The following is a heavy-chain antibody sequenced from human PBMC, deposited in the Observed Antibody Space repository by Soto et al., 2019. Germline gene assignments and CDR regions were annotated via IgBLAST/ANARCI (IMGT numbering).Heavy chain of an antibody. D-gene: IGHD4-17*01. J-gene: IGHJ4*02. V-gene: IGHV1-18*01. CDR3: AIYGDRIDN. CDR2: ISAYNGNT. Sequence: GDGNDSCASSWVRQAPGQRLEWMGWISAYNGNTNYAQKLQGRVTMTTDTSTSTAYMELRSLRSDDTAVYYCAIYGDRIDNCGQGILVSVYS. CDR1: GDGNDSCA.